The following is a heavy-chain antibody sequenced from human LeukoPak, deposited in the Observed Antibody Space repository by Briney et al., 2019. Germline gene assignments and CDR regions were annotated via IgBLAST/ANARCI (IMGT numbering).Heavy chain of an antibody. J-gene: IGHJ4*02. D-gene: IGHD2-2*02. CDR3: ARTCSSSSCYMVH. CDR2: ISVYNGNT. Sequence: ASVKVSCKASGYTFANFGITWVRQAPGQGLEWMGWISVYNGNTNYAQNLQGRVTLTTDTSTSTAYMELRSLRSDDTALYYCARTCSSSSCYMVHWGQGTLVTVSS. CDR1: GYTFANFG. V-gene: IGHV1-18*01.